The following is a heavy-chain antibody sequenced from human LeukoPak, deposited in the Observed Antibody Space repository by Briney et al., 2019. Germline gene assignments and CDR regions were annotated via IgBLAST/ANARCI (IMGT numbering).Heavy chain of an antibody. CDR3: ARHSGSGSLSRPFDP. Sequence: PSETLSLTCSVSGPSVTSGGFYWGWLRQPPGKGLQWLATVYYTGSTYYNPSLRSRVTISIDTSKNQFSLSLRPLIAADTAVYYCARHSGSGSLSRPFDPWGQGTLVTVSS. D-gene: IGHD3-10*01. J-gene: IGHJ5*02. V-gene: IGHV4-39*01. CDR2: VYYTGST. CDR1: GPSVTSGGFY.